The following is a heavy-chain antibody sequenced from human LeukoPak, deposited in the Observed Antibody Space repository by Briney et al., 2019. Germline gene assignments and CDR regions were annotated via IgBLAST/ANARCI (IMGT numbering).Heavy chain of an antibody. J-gene: IGHJ3*02. CDR3: ARGGSDYYDSSGLYAFDI. CDR1: GFTFSSYG. V-gene: IGHV3-33*08. CDR2: IWYDGSNK. D-gene: IGHD3-22*01. Sequence: PGGSLRLSCAASGFTFSSYGMHWVRQAPGKGLEWVAVIWYDGSNKYYADSVKGRFTISRDNSKNTLYLQMNSLRAEDTAVYYCARGGSDYYDSSGLYAFDIWGQGTMVTVSS.